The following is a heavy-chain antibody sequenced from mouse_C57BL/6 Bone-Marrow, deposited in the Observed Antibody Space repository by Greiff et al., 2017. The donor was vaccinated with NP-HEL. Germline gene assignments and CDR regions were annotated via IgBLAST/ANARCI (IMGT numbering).Heavy chain of an antibody. CDR1: GYTFTSYW. V-gene: IGHV1-52*01. J-gene: IGHJ4*01. CDR3: ARGGLPDAMDY. CDR2: IDPSDSET. Sequence: QVQLQQPGAELVRPGSSVKLSCKASGYTFTSYWMHWVKQRPIQGLEWIGNIDPSDSETHYNQKFKDKATLTVDKSSSTAYMQLSSLTSEDSAVYYCARGGLPDAMDYWGQGTSVTVSS.